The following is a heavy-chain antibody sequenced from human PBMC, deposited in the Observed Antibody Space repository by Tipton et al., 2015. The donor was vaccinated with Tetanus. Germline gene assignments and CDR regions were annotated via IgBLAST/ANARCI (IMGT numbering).Heavy chain of an antibody. CDR3: ARDPRYDSSGYSFDY. J-gene: IGHJ4*02. CDR2: ITPIFGTT. V-gene: IGHV1-69*01. Sequence: QLVQSGAEVRKPGSSVKVSCKSSGGTFSAYAISWVRQAPGQGLEWMGGITPIFGTTNSAPKFQGRVTITADESTNTAYMELSSLRSEDTAVYYCARDPRYDSSGYSFDYWGQGTLVTVSS. CDR1: GGTFSAYA. D-gene: IGHD3-22*01.